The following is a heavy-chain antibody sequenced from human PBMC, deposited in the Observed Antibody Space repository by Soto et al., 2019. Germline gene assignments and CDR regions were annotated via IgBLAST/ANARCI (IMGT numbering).Heavy chain of an antibody. CDR1: GFPFSNYA. Sequence: GGSLRLSCAASGFPFSNYAMHWVRQAPGKGLEYVSAITSTGATAYYADSVKGRFTISRDNSKNTLYLQMNSLRAEDTAVYYCAKGGLLWFGELLSEYYYYMDVWGKGTTVTVSS. J-gene: IGHJ6*03. CDR3: AKGGLLWFGELLSEYYYYMDV. D-gene: IGHD3-10*01. V-gene: IGHV3-64*02. CDR2: ITSTGATA.